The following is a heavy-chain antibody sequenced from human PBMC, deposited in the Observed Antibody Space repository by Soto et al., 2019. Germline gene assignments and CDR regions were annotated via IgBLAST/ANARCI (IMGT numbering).Heavy chain of an antibody. CDR1: GGSISSGGYY. CDR2: FYYSGST. CDR3: ARSVFP. Sequence: QVQLQESGPGLVKPSQTLSLTCTVSGGSISSGGYYWNWIRQHPGKGLEWIGYFYYSGSTYYNPTHKSRVNTSVDPSKNQFSLKLSSVTAADTAVYYCARSVFPWGQGTLVTVSS. V-gene: IGHV4-31*03. J-gene: IGHJ5*02.